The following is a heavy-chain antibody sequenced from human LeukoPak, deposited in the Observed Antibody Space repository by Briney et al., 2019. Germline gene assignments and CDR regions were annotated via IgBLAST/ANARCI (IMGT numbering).Heavy chain of an antibody. CDR3: AKRFGSGSYYNVGYYYYYMDV. Sequence: GGSLRLSCAASGFTFSSYWMSWVRQAPGKGLEWVANINQDGSEKYYVDSVKDRFTISRDNAKNSLYLQMNNLRAEDTAVYHCAKRFGSGSYYNVGYYYYYMDVWGKGTTVTVSS. J-gene: IGHJ6*03. CDR1: GFTFSSYW. V-gene: IGHV3-7*01. CDR2: INQDGSEK. D-gene: IGHD3-10*01.